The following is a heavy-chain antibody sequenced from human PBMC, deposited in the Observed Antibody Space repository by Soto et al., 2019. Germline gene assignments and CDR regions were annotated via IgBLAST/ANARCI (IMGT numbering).Heavy chain of an antibody. Sequence: PVGSLRLSCEASEFTFSNYGMHWVRQAPGKGLEWVALIWFDGSNQYYADSVKGRFIISRDNSQNTLYLRMSSLRVEDTGVYYCARGGSYTSGRSYNWLDPWGQGTLVTVSS. J-gene: IGHJ5*02. D-gene: IGHD6-19*01. CDR2: IWFDGSNQ. V-gene: IGHV3-33*01. CDR3: ARGGSYTSGRSYNWLDP. CDR1: EFTFSNYG.